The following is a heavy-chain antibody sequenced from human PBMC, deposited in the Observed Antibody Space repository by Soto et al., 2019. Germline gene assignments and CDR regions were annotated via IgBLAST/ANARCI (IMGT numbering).Heavy chain of an antibody. CDR1: GGSISPYY. D-gene: IGHD3-22*01. J-gene: IGHJ4*02. Sequence: SETLSLTCTVSGGSISPYYWSWIRQPPGKGLEWIGFIYYTGNTNYNPSLTSRVTISVDTSQNQFSLMLTSVTAADTAVYYCARPRSSGYAGEFDYWGQGTLVTVS. CDR3: ARPRSSGYAGEFDY. CDR2: IYYTGNT. V-gene: IGHV4-59*01.